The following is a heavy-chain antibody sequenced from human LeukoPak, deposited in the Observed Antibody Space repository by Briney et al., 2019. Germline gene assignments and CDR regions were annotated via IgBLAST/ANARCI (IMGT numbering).Heavy chain of an antibody. CDR2: IYYTGNT. V-gene: IGHV4-39*07. J-gene: IGHJ4*02. D-gene: IGHD2-15*01. CDR1: GDSITGYY. CDR3: ARGSWVVVVPYYFDY. Sequence: PSERLSLTCSVSGDSITGYYWGSIRQPPGKGLEWIGNIYYTGNTYYNPSLKSRVTISVDTSKNQFSLKLSSVTAADTAVYYCARGSWVVVVPYYFDYWGQGTLVTVSS.